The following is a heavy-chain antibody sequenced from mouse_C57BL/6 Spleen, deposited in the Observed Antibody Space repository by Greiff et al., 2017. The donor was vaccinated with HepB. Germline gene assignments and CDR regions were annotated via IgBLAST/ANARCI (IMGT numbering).Heavy chain of an antibody. J-gene: IGHJ1*03. CDR3: ARMYYGSSLYWYFDV. D-gene: IGHD1-1*01. CDR2: ISSGSSTI. CDR1: GFTFSDYG. Sequence: EVKLVESGGGLVKPGGSLKLSCAASGFTFSDYGMHWVRQAPEKGLEWVAYISSGSSTIYYADTVKGRFTISRENAKNTLFLQMTRMRSEDTAMYYCARMYYGSSLYWYFDVWGTGTTVTVSS. V-gene: IGHV5-17*01.